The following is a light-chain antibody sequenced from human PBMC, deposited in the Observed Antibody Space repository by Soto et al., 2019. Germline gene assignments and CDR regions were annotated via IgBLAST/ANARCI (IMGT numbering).Light chain of an antibody. CDR1: QSISSW. V-gene: IGKV1-5*01. CDR3: QQYNSYSRT. Sequence: DIQMPQSPSTLSASVGDRVTITCRASQSISSWLAWYQQKPGKAPKLLIYDASILESGVPSRFSGSGSGTEFTLTISSLQPDDFATYYCQQYNSYSRTFGQGTKVEIK. CDR2: DAS. J-gene: IGKJ1*01.